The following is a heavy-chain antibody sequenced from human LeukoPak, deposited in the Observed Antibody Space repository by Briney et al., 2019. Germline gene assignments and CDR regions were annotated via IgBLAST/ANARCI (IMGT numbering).Heavy chain of an antibody. J-gene: IGHJ5*02. CDR2: IYDSGST. D-gene: IGHD4-11*01. CDR1: GGSIRSSYYY. V-gene: IGHV4-39*01. CDR3: ARGTVFNWFDP. Sequence: SETLSLTCTVSGGSIRSSYYYWGWIRQPPGKGLEWIGSIYDSGSTYYNPSLKSRVTISVDTSKNQFSLKLSSVTAADTAVYYCARGTVFNWFDPWGQGTLVTVSS.